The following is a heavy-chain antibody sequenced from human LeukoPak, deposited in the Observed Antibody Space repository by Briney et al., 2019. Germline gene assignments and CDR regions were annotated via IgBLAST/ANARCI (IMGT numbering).Heavy chain of an antibody. CDR3: AGLVGRYSSGLYYYYFDY. Sequence: SETLSLTCSVSDGSINSYYWNWIRQPPGKGLEWIGEMYLSGTTHSNPSVKSRVTISIDKSKKQFFLNLSSVTAADTAVYYCAGLVGRYSSGLYYYYFDYWGQGTLVTVSS. D-gene: IGHD3-22*01. CDR2: MYLSGTT. V-gene: IGHV4-59*12. J-gene: IGHJ4*02. CDR1: DGSINSYY.